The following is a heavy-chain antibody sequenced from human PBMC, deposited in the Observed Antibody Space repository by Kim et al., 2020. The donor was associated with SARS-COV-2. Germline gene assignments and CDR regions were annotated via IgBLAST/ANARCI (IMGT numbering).Heavy chain of an antibody. CDR3: VRDGYSGYDRAFDI. D-gene: IGHD5-12*01. V-gene: IGHV3-7*01. J-gene: IGHJ3*02. CDR2: IKEDGSEK. Sequence: GGSLRLSCADSGFTFSSYWMSWVRQAPGKGLEWVANIKEDGSEKYYVYSVKGRFTISRDNAKNSVYLQMNSLRAEDTAVYFCVRDGYSGYDRAFDIWGQGTMVTVSS. CDR1: GFTFSSYW.